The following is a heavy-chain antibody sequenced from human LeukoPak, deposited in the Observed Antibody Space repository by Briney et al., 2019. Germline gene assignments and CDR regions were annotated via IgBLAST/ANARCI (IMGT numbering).Heavy chain of an antibody. V-gene: IGHV1-69*06. D-gene: IGHD1-1*01. CDR3: ARAEYNWNDVRYYSYLDV. CDR2: IIPIFGTA. CDR1: GGTFSNYA. J-gene: IGHJ6*03. Sequence: SVKVSCKASGGTFSNYAISWVRQAPGQGLEWMGGIIPIFGTANYAQKFRGRVTITADKSTRTAYMELSRLSSDDTAVYYCARAEYNWNDVRYYSYLDVWGKGTTVTVSS.